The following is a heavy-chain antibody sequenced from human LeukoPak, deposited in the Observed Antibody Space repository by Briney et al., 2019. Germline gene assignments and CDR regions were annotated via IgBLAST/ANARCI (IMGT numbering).Heavy chain of an antibody. V-gene: IGHV1-18*01. D-gene: IGHD4-17*01. Sequence: ASVKVSCKASGYTFTGYGISWVRQAPGQGLEWMGWISAYNGNTNYAQKPQGRVTMTTDTSTSTAYMELRSLRSDDTAVYYCARALDYGDYYYYMDVWGKGTTVTVSS. CDR1: GYTFTGYG. J-gene: IGHJ6*03. CDR3: ARALDYGDYYYYMDV. CDR2: ISAYNGNT.